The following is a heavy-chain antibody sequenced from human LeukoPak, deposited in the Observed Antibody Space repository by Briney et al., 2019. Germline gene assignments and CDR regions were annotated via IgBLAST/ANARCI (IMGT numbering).Heavy chain of an antibody. V-gene: IGHV3-11*04. CDR3: AKGDYDFWSGQDY. Sequence: GGSLRLSCAASGFTFSDYYMSWVRQAPGKGLEWLSYISSRNSPISYADSVKGRFTISRDNAKNSLYLQMNSLRAEDTAVYYCAKGDYDFWSGQDYWGQGTLVTVSS. CDR2: ISSRNSPI. J-gene: IGHJ4*02. CDR1: GFTFSDYY. D-gene: IGHD3-3*01.